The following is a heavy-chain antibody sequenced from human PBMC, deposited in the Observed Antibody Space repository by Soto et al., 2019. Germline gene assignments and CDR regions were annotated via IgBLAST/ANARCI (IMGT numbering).Heavy chain of an antibody. CDR3: AVIKECSRIDCFLASFDP. CDR2: IFSNDDK. CDR1: GLSLNKPGLG. J-gene: IGHJ5*02. Sequence: QVTLKESGPVVVKPTETLTLTCTVSGLSLNKPGLGVSWIRRPPGKALEWLAHIFSNDDKSYTSSLKNRLTISKDTSKSQVVLTMTSMDPVDSATYFCAVIKECSRIDCFLASFDPWGQGTQVTVSS. V-gene: IGHV2-26*01. D-gene: IGHD6-6*01.